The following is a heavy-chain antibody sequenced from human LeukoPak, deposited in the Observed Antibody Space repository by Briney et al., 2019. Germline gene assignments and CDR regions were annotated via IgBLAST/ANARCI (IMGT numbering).Heavy chain of an antibody. J-gene: IGHJ5*02. CDR1: GYTFTGYY. D-gene: IGHD6-13*01. Sequence: ASVEVSCKASGYTFTGYYMHWVRQAPGQGLEWMGWINPNSGGTNYAQKFQGRVTMTRDTSISTAYMELSRLRSDDTAVYYCARDEIAAAGTYADNWCDPWGQGTLVTVSS. CDR2: INPNSGGT. CDR3: ARDEIAAAGTYADNWCDP. V-gene: IGHV1-2*02.